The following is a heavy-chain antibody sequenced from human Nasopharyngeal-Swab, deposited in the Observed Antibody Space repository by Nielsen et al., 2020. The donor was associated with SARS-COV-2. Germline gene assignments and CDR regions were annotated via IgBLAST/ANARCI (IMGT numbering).Heavy chain of an antibody. CDR3: ARDRSRFGEKGEFDP. V-gene: IGHV4-59*01. CDR2: IYYSGST. Sequence: SETLSLTCTVSGGSIRSYYWSWIRQPPGKGLEWIGYIYYSGSTNYNPSLKSRVTISVDTSKNQFSLKLSSVTAADTAVYYCARDRSRFGEKGEFDPWGQGTLVTVSS. D-gene: IGHD3-10*01. CDR1: GGSIRSYY. J-gene: IGHJ5*02.